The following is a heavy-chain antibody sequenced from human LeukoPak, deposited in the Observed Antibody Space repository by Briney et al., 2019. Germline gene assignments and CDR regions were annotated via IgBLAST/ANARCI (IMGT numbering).Heavy chain of an antibody. D-gene: IGHD1-26*01. V-gene: IGHV1-69*13. J-gene: IGHJ4*02. Sequence: SVKVSCKASGGTFSSYAISWVRQAPGQGLEWMGGIIPIFGTANYAQKFQGRVTITADESTSTAYMELSSLRSEDTAVYYCARDEGIVGAVIDYWGQGTLVTVSS. CDR1: GGTFSSYA. CDR3: ARDEGIVGAVIDY. CDR2: IIPIFGTA.